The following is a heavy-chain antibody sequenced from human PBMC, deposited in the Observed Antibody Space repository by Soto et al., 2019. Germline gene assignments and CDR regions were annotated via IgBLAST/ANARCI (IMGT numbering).Heavy chain of an antibody. D-gene: IGHD2-15*01. V-gene: IGHV1-18*04. J-gene: IGHJ4*02. CDR1: GYTFTTYG. CDR2: IITYNGNT. Sequence: QVHLVQSGAEVKKPGASVKVSCKASGYTFTTYGISWVRQAPGQGLEWMGWIITYNGNTNYEQKLQGRVTLTTNTLTSTAYMELRSLRSDDTAVYYCARRGAYCSGGTCYHFDYWGQGTLVTVSS. CDR3: ARRGAYCSGGTCYHFDY.